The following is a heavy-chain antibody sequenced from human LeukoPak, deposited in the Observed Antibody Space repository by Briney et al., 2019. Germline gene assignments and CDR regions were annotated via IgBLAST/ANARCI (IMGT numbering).Heavy chain of an antibody. CDR2: IYYSGST. V-gene: IGHV4-39*01. J-gene: IGHJ4*02. Sequence: SETLSLTCTVSGGSISSSSYYWGWIRQPPGKGLEWIGSIYYSGSTYYNPSLKSRVTISVDTSKNQFSLKLSSVTAADTAVYYCAPYYYDAPADYWGQGTLVTVSS. CDR3: APYYYDAPADY. CDR1: GGSISSSSYY. D-gene: IGHD3-22*01.